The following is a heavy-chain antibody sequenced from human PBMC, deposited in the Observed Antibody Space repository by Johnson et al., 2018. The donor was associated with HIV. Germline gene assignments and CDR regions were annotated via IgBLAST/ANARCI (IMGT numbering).Heavy chain of an antibody. V-gene: IGHV3-73*01. CDR1: GFTFSGSA. Sequence: VQLVESGGGVVQPGRSLRLSCVGSGFTFSGSAMHWVRQASGNGLEWVGRIRSKANSYATAYAASVKGRFTISRDDSKNTADLQMNSLKTEDTALYYCARQTLRAFDIWGQGTMVTVSS. CDR2: IRSKANSYAT. J-gene: IGHJ3*02. CDR3: ARQTLRAFDI.